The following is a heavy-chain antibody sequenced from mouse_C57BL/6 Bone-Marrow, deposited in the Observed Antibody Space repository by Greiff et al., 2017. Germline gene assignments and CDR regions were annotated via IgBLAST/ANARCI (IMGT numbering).Heavy chain of an antibody. V-gene: IGHV5-16*01. CDR2: INYDGSST. D-gene: IGHD1-1*01. CDR1: GFTFSDYY. J-gene: IGHJ3*01. Sequence: EVKLMESEGGLVQPGSSMKLSCTASGFTFSDYYMAWVRQVPEKGLEWVANINYDGSSTYYLDSLKSRFIISRDNAKNILYLQMSSLKSEDTATYYCARGYYYGSPWFAYWGQGTLVTVSA. CDR3: ARGYYYGSPWFAY.